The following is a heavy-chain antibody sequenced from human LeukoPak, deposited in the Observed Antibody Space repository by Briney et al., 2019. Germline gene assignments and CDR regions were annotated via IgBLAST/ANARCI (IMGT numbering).Heavy chain of an antibody. CDR3: ARRRYYMDV. Sequence: PSETVSLTCTVSGGSISSSSYYWGWIRQPPGKGLEWIGSIYYSGSTYYNPSLKSRVTISVDTSKNQFSLKLSSVTAADTAVYYCARRRYYMDVWGKGTTVTISS. J-gene: IGHJ6*03. CDR2: IYYSGST. CDR1: GGSISSSSYY. V-gene: IGHV4-39*07.